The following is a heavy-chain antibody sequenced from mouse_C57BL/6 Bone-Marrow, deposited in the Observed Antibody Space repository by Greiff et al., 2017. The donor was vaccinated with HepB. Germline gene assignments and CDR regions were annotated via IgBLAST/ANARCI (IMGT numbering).Heavy chain of an antibody. J-gene: IGHJ4*01. D-gene: IGHD2-3*01. CDR1: GFTFSSYA. CDR2: ISSGGDYI. CDR3: TRGGYYVGLAMDY. V-gene: IGHV5-9-1*02. Sequence: EVKLVESGEGLVKPGGSLKLSCAASGFTFSSYAMSWVRQTPEKRLEWVAYISSGGDYIYYADTVKGRFTISRDNARNTLYLQMSSLKSEDTAMYYCTRGGYYVGLAMDYWGQGTSVTVSS.